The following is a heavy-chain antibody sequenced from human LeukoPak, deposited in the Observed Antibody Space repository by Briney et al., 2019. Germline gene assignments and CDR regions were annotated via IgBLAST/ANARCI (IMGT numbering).Heavy chain of an antibody. Sequence: PGGSLRLSCEASGFTFRSYAMHWVRQAPGKGLEWVSSISSSSSYIYYADSVKGRFTISRDNAKNSLYLQMNSLRAEDTAVYYCARDDVVVITFFAYWGQGTLVTVSS. CDR3: ARDDVVVITFFAY. CDR1: GFTFRSYA. J-gene: IGHJ4*02. V-gene: IGHV3-21*01. D-gene: IGHD3-22*01. CDR2: ISSSSSYI.